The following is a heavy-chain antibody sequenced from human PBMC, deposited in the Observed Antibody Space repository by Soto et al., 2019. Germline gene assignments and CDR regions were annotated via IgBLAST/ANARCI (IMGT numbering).Heavy chain of an antibody. CDR3: TTDXAFDI. CDR2: IKSKTDGGTT. Sequence: EVQLVXSGGGLVKPGGXLRLSCAASGFTFSNAWMSWVRQAPGKGLEWVGRIKSKTDGGTTDYAAPVXGRXXXXXXDPXXXXXXXXXXXKTEDTAVYYGTTDXAFDIWGQGTMVTVXS. J-gene: IGHJ3*02. V-gene: IGHV3-15*01. CDR1: GFTFSNAW.